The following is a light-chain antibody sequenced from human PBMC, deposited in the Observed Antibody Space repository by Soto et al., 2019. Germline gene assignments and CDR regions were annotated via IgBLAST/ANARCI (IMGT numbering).Light chain of an antibody. V-gene: IGLV2-14*01. J-gene: IGLJ1*01. CDR1: SSDVGGYNY. Sequence: QSALTQPASVSGSPGQSITISCTGTSSDVGGYNYVSWYQQHPGKAPKLIIYEVSNRPSGVSNHFSGSKSGNTASLTISGLQAEDEADYYCSAYTRSSTYGFGTGTKVTVL. CDR2: EVS. CDR3: SAYTRSSTYG.